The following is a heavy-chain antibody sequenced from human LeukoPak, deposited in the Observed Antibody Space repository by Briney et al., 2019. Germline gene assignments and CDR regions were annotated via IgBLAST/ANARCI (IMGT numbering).Heavy chain of an antibody. J-gene: IGHJ4*02. D-gene: IGHD2/OR15-2a*01. Sequence: GGSLRLSCVASGFTFSTYDMSWVRQAPGKGLEWVSTISGSGGGAYYADSVRGRFTSSRDNSKNTLYLQLNSLRAEDTAKYYCAKEGLFTTWGQGILVTVSS. CDR2: ISGSGGGA. CDR3: AKEGLFTT. V-gene: IGHV3-23*01. CDR1: GFTFSTYD.